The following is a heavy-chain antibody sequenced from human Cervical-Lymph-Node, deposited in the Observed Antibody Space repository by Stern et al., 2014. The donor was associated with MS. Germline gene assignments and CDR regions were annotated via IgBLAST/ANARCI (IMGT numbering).Heavy chain of an antibody. CDR2: IYSDGNN. CDR3: ARVTGRGTRQNWFDS. J-gene: IGHJ5*01. V-gene: IGHV4-59*01. CDR1: GGSLTSKY. D-gene: IGHD1-26*01. Sequence: QLQLQESGPGLVKPSETVSLTCTVSGGSLTSKYWNWIRQPPGKGLEWIGYIYSDGNNNYNPSLKTRVTISRDTATTQFSLSLTSVTAADTAVYYCARVTGRGTRQNWFDSWGQGTLLTVSS.